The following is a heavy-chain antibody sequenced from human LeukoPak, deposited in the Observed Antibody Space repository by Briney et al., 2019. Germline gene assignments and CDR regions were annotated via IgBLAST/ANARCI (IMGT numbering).Heavy chain of an antibody. V-gene: IGHV3-15*01. Sequence: GGSLRLSCAASGFTFSNAWMSWVRQAPGKGLEWVGRIKSKTDGGTTDYAAPVKGGFTISRDDSKNTLYLQMNSLKTEDTAVYYCTTDSRITGTTVVDYWGQGTLVTVSS. D-gene: IGHD1-7*01. J-gene: IGHJ4*02. CDR1: GFTFSNAW. CDR2: IKSKTDGGTT. CDR3: TTDSRITGTTVVDY.